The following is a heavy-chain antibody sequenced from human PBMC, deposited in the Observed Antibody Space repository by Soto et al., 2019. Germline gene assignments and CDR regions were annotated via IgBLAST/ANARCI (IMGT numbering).Heavy chain of an antibody. J-gene: IGHJ4*02. CDR2: VYYTGSA. CDR1: GGSISGSY. D-gene: IGHD6-19*01. Sequence: SETLSLTCSVSGGSISGSYWSWIRQSPGKGLEWLGYVYYTGSANYSPSLRSRVSISVDTSKNEFSLRLSSVTAADTAVYFCARSVAVPGAHIDYWGQGTQVTVSS. CDR3: ARSVAVPGAHIDY. V-gene: IGHV4-59*01.